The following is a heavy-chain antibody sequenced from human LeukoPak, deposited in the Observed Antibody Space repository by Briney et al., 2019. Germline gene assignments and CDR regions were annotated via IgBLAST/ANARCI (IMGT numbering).Heavy chain of an antibody. D-gene: IGHD1-26*01. CDR2: IYHSGST. J-gene: IGHJ4*02. CDR1: GGSISSGGHS. Sequence: SETLSLTCAVSGGSISSGGHSWSWIRQPPGKGLEWIGYIYHSGSTYYNPSLKSRVTISVDRSKNQFSLKLSSVTAADTAVYYCARGSYSMFDYWGQGTLVTVSS. V-gene: IGHV4-30-2*01. CDR3: ARGSYSMFDY.